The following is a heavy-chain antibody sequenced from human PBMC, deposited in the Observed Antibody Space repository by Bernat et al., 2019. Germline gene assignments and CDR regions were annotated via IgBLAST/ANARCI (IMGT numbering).Heavy chain of an antibody. J-gene: IGHJ3*02. CDR3: AKDYVGVGDGYINDAFDI. CDR1: GFTFSSYG. D-gene: IGHD5-24*01. CDR2: ISYDGSNK. Sequence: QVQLVESGGGVVQPGRSLRLSCAASGFTFSSYGMHWVRQAPGKGLEWVAVISYDGSNKYYADSVKGGFTISRDNSKNTLYLQMNSLRAEDTAVYYCAKDYVGVGDGYINDAFDIWGQGTMVTVSS. V-gene: IGHV3-30*18.